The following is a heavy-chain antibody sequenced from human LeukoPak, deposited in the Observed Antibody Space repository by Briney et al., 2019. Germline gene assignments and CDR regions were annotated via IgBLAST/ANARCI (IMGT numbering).Heavy chain of an antibody. Sequence: PGGSLRLSCAASGFTFSSYEMNWVRQAPGKGLEWVSYISSFSSTIYYADSVMGRFTISRDNAKNSVSLQMNSLRAEDTAVYFCARPTWTNYMDVWGKGTAVTISS. CDR1: GFTFSSYE. CDR3: ARPTWTNYMDV. D-gene: IGHD3/OR15-3a*01. V-gene: IGHV3-48*03. CDR2: ISSFSSTI. J-gene: IGHJ6*03.